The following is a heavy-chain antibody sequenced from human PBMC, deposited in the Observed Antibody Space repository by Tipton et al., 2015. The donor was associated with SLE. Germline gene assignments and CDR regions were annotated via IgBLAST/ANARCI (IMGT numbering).Heavy chain of an antibody. CDR3: ARHLTGDPFHF. V-gene: IGHV3-23*03. CDR1: GFMFNEFA. CDR2: IYRGGTPI. J-gene: IGHJ3*01. D-gene: IGHD7-27*01. Sequence: SLRLSCAASGFMFNEFAMSWVRQAPGKGLEWVSTIYRGGTPIYYADSVKGRFTVSRDNSANTLYLQMSSLRDEDTAVYYCARHLTGDPFHFWGPGTMVTVSS.